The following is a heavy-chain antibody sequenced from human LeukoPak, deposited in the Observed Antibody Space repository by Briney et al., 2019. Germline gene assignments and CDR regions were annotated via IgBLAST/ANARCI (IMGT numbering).Heavy chain of an antibody. CDR3: ARDAATGYSGYEVFDY. CDR2: IWYDGSNK. D-gene: IGHD5-12*01. V-gene: IGHV3-33*01. Sequence: GGSLSLSCAASGLTFSSYGMHWVRQAPGKGLEWVAVIWYDGSNKYYADSVKGRFTISRDNSKNTLYLQMNSLRAEDTAVYYCARDAATGYSGYEVFDYWGQGTLVTVSS. J-gene: IGHJ4*02. CDR1: GLTFSSYG.